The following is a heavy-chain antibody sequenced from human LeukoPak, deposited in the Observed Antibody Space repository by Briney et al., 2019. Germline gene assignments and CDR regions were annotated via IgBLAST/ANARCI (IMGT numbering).Heavy chain of an antibody. CDR3: ARVGIAARRIWFDP. D-gene: IGHD6-6*01. J-gene: IGHJ5*02. CDR2: IYYSGST. Sequence: SETLSLTCTVSGGSISIYYWSWVRQPPGKVLEWDGYIYYSGSTNYSPALKSRVTISVDTSKNQFSLKLSSVTAADTAVYYCARVGIAARRIWFDPWGQGTLVTVSS. V-gene: IGHV4-59*01. CDR1: GGSISIYY.